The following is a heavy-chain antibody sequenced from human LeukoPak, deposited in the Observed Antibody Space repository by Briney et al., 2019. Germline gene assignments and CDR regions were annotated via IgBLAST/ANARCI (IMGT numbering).Heavy chain of an antibody. Sequence: GGSLRLSCAASGFTFSSYGMHWVRQAPGKGLEWVAVISYDGSNKYYADSVKGRFTISRDNSKNTLSLQMNSLRAEDTAVYYCAKVNWCYASCADAWGQGTLVTVSS. J-gene: IGHJ4*02. CDR2: ISYDGSNK. D-gene: IGHD2-2*01. V-gene: IGHV3-30*18. CDR3: AKVNWCYASCADA. CDR1: GFTFSSYG.